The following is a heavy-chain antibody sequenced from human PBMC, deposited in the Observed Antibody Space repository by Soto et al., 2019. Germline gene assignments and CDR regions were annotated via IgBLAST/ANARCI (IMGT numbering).Heavy chain of an antibody. CDR3: ATAVGDYYGMDV. Sequence: ASVKVSCKASGYTFTGYYMHWVRQAPGQGLEWMGRINPNSGGTNYAQKFQGRVTMTRDTSISTAYMELSRLRSDDTAVYYCATAVGDYYGMDVWGQGTTVTVSS. CDR1: GYTFTGYY. CDR2: INPNSGGT. V-gene: IGHV1-2*06. J-gene: IGHJ6*02. D-gene: IGHD2-15*01.